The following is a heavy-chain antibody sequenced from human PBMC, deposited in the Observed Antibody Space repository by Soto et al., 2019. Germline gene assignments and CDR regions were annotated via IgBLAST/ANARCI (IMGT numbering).Heavy chain of an antibody. Sequence: GVSLRLPFAASGFPFIRYAMHWVRPAPGTGLEWVSVIYSGGSTYYADSVKGRFTISRDNSKNTLYLQMNSLRAEDTAVYYCAISVSQRYEGLGDWGQGTLVTSPQ. CDR2: IYSGGST. V-gene: IGHV3-53*01. D-gene: IGHD6-25*01. CDR3: AISVSQRYEGLGD. J-gene: IGHJ4*02. CDR1: GFPFIRYA.